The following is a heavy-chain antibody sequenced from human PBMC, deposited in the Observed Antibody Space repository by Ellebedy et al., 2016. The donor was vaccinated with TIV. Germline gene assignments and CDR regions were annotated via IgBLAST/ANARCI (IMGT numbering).Heavy chain of an antibody. J-gene: IGHJ2*01. V-gene: IGHV3-53*01. Sequence: GESLKISCEASGFTFNNHAVSWVRQAPGKGLEWISGTGSTYSADSVQGRFTVSRDNSKQMVYLQMNSLTSEHTGVYYCAREDGISSFRHWYIDLWGRGTLVIVSS. CDR3: AREDGISSFRHWYIDL. D-gene: IGHD3-9*01. CDR1: GFTFNNHA. CDR2: TGST.